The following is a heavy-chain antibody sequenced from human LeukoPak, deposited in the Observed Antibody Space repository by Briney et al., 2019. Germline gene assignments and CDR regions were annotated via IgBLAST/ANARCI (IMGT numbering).Heavy chain of an antibody. J-gene: IGHJ4*02. CDR2: IYYSGST. D-gene: IGHD3-3*01. V-gene: IGHV4-59*01. CDR1: GGSISSYY. CDR3: ARTLPGRFLEWLLDY. Sequence: SETLSLTCTVSGGSISSYYWSWIRQPPGKGLEWIGYIYYSGSTNYNPSLKSRVTISVDTSKNQFSLKLSSVTAADTAVYYCARTLPGRFLEWLLDYWGQGTLVTVSS.